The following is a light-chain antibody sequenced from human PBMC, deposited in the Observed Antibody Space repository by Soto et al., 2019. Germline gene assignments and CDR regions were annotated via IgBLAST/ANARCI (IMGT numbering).Light chain of an antibody. CDR1: KSDIGRYNF. Sequence: QSVLTQPASVSGSPGQSITISCTGTKSDIGRYNFVSWYQQHPGKAPKLMIYEVSNRPSGVSNRFSGSKSGNTASMTISGLQAEDEADYYCSSYTSSTTWVFGGRTKVTVL. CDR2: EVS. J-gene: IGLJ3*02. V-gene: IGLV2-14*01. CDR3: SSYTSSTTWV.